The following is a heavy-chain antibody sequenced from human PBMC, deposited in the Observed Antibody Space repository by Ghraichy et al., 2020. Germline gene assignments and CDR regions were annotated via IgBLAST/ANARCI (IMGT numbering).Heavy chain of an antibody. CDR1: GFSVISNY. CDR3: ARGGIAGALDL. CDR2: IHGRGTT. Sequence: GGSLRLSCAASGFSVISNYMSWVRQAPGKGLEWVSLIHGRGTTSYIDSVKGRFTITRDNSVNAVYLQLQSLRAEDTAVYYCARGGIAGALDLWGQGTLVTVAS. J-gene: IGHJ4*02. V-gene: IGHV3-66*01. D-gene: IGHD6-19*01.